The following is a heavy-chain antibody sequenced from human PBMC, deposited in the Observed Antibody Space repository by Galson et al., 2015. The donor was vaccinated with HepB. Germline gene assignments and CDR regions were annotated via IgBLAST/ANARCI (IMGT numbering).Heavy chain of an antibody. D-gene: IGHD3-22*01. Sequence: SVKVSCKASGYTFTSYGISWVRQAPGQGLEWMGWISAYNGNTNYAQKLQGRVTMTTDTSTSTAYMELSSLRSEDTAVYYCAADGGGYDSSGYMFFDYWGQGTLVTVSS. V-gene: IGHV1-18*04. CDR3: AADGGGYDSSGYMFFDY. CDR1: GYTFTSYG. CDR2: ISAYNGNT. J-gene: IGHJ4*02.